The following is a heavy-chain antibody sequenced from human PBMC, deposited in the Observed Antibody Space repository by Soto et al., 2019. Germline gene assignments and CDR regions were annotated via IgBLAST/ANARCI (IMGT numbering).Heavy chain of an antibody. CDR3: ARARSGLLWFGELFNFDY. CDR1: GGSLSSGGFF. V-gene: IGHV4-31*03. J-gene: IGHJ4*02. D-gene: IGHD3-10*01. CDR2: IYYSGST. Sequence: TPFPTFTFSGGSLSSGGFFLGWVRPHPGEGLEWIGYIYYSGSTYYNPSLKSRVTISVDTSKNQFSLKLSSVTAADTAVYYCARARSGLLWFGELFNFDYWGQGTLVTVSS.